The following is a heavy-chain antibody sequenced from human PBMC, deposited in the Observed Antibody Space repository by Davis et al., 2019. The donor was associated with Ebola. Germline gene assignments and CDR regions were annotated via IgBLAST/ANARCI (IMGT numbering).Heavy chain of an antibody. CDR1: GFTFSSYA. J-gene: IGHJ4*02. D-gene: IGHD6-19*01. CDR3: AKVSGYSSGWLRLDY. Sequence: GESLKISCAASGFTFSSYAMHWVRQAPGKGLEWVAVISYDGSNKYYADSVKGRFTISRDNSKNTLYLQMNSLRAEDTAVYYCAKVSGYSSGWLRLDYWGQGTLVTVSS. V-gene: IGHV3-30-3*01. CDR2: ISYDGSNK.